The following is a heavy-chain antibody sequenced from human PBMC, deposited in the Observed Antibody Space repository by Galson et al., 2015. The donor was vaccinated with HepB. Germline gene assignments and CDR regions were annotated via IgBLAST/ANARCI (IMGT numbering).Heavy chain of an antibody. V-gene: IGHV3-21*01. CDR3: ARDARLVLDN. CDR1: GFTFSIQS. D-gene: IGHD6-6*01. J-gene: IGHJ4*02. Sequence: SLRLSCAASGFTFSIQSMSWVRQAPGKGLEWVSSTSGSSSYMEYADSVKGRFTISRDNAKNSLYLQMNSLRAEDTAVYYCARDARLVLDNWGQGTLVTVSS. CDR2: TSGSSSYM.